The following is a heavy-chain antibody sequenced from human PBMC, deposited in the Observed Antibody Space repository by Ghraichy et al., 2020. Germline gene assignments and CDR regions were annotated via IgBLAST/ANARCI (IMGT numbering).Heavy chain of an antibody. CDR2: IYHSGST. CDR1: GGSTRSGGYY. J-gene: IGHJ5*02. CDR3: ARAGGDILTGYRFFDWFDP. Sequence: SETLSLTCAVSGGSTRSGGYYWSWIRQPPGKGLEWIGYIYHSGSTYYNPSLKSRVTISVDRSKNQFSLKLSSVTAADTAVYYCARAGGDILTGYRFFDWFDPWGQGTLVTVSS. V-gene: IGHV4-30-2*01. D-gene: IGHD3-9*01.